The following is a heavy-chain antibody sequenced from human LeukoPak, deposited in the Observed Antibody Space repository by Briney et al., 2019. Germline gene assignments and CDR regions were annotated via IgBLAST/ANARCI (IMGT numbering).Heavy chain of an antibody. CDR2: ISWNSGMI. J-gene: IGHJ4*02. Sequence: GRSLRLSCAASGFIFDDYAMHWVRQAPGKGLEWVSGISWNSGMIGYADSVKGRFTISRDNAKNSLYLQMNSLRAEDTAVYYCARDLYRIVVVPHYFDYWGQGTLVTVSS. D-gene: IGHD3-22*01. V-gene: IGHV3-9*01. CDR1: GFIFDDYA. CDR3: ARDLYRIVVVPHYFDY.